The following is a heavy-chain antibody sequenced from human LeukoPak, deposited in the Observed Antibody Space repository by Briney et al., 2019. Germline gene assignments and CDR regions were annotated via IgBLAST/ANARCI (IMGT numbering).Heavy chain of an antibody. J-gene: IGHJ4*02. V-gene: IGHV4-34*01. CDR2: INHSGST. CDR1: GGSFSGYY. Sequence: PSETLSLTCAVYGGSFSGYYWSWIRQPPGKGLEWIGEINHSGSTNYNPSLKSRVTISVDTSKNQFSLKLSSVTAADTAVYYCARGRWLANYFDYWGRGTLVSVSS. CDR3: ARGRWLANYFDY. D-gene: IGHD5-24*01.